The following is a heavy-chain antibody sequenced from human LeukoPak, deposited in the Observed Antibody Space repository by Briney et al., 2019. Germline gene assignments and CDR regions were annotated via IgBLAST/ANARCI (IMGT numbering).Heavy chain of an antibody. CDR3: ARGGSYYNEAFDI. V-gene: IGHV3-48*01. CDR2: ISSSGSTI. Sequence: GGSLRLSCAASGFTFSSYSMNWVRQAPGKGLEWVSYISSSGSTIYYADSVKGRFTISRDNAKNSLYLQMNSLRAEDTAVYYCARGGSYYNEAFDIWGQGTMVTVSS. J-gene: IGHJ3*02. CDR1: GFTFSSYS. D-gene: IGHD1-26*01.